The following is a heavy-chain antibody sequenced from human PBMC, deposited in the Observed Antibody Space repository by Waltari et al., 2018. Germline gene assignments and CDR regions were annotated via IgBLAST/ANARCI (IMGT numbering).Heavy chain of an antibody. CDR3: ARTKTPDYWFDP. D-gene: IGHD1-7*01. CDR2: IFSNDEK. V-gene: IGHV2-26*01. J-gene: IGHJ5*02. Sequence: QVTLKESGPVLVKPTETLTLTCSVSGFSLSNARMGVTWIRQPPGKALEWLAHIFSNDEKSYSTSLKSRLTIAKDTSKSQVIRTMTNMDPVDTATYYCARTKTPDYWFDPWGQGTLVTVSS. CDR1: GFSLSNARMG.